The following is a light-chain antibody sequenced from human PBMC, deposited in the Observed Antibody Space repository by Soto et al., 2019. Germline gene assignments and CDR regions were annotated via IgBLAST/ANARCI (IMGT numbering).Light chain of an antibody. CDR1: QNVSTY. J-gene: IGKJ3*01. V-gene: IGKV3-11*01. Sequence: EIVLTQSPATLSLSPGERATLSCRASQNVSTYLAWYQQKPGQAPRLLIYDASNRATGIPARVSGSGSGTDFTLTISSLGPEDFAVYYCQQRTNWITFGPGTKVDIK. CDR3: QQRTNWIT. CDR2: DAS.